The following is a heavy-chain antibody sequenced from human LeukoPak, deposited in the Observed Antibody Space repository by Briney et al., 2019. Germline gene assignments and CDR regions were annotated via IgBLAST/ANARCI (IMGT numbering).Heavy chain of an antibody. V-gene: IGHV3-30*02. CDR2: IRYDGSNK. J-gene: IGHJ5*02. D-gene: IGHD3-22*01. CDR1: GFTFSSYG. Sequence: GGSLRLSCAASGFTFSSYGMHWVRQAPGKGLEWVAFIRYDGSNKYYADSVKGRFTISRDNSKNTLYLQMNSLRAEDTAVYYCAKITYYYDSSGYYRNWFDPWGQGTLVTVSS. CDR3: AKITYYYDSSGYYRNWFDP.